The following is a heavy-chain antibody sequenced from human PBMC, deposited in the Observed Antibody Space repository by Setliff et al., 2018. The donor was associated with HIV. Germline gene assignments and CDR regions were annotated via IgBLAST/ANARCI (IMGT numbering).Heavy chain of an antibody. CDR1: GFTFDDYA. Sequence: SGGSLRLSCAASGFTFDDYAMHWVRQAPGKGLEWVSGISWNSGSIGYADSVKGRFTISRDSTKNSVYLQMNSLRVEDTAVYYCARDSGPYYDYVWGTYRPIYFQHWGQGTLVTVSS. J-gene: IGHJ1*01. CDR2: ISWNSGSI. CDR3: ARDSGPYYDYVWGTYRPIYFQH. V-gene: IGHV3-9*01. D-gene: IGHD3-16*02.